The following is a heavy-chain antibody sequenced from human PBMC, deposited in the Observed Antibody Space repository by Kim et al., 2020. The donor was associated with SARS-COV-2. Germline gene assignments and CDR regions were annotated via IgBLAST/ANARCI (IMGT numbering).Heavy chain of an antibody. CDR3: ASFYCNNTYCRNC. D-gene: IGHD3-10*01. CDR2: IHPEGSST. V-gene: IGHV3-74*01. CDR1: GFTISSYW. Sequence: GGSLRLSCAASGFTISSYWMHWVRQGPGKGLVWVSRIHPEGSSTNYADSVKGRFTISRDNAKNTLYLQMNSLRAEDTGLYYCASFYCNNTYCRNCWGQGTLVTVSS. J-gene: IGHJ4*02.